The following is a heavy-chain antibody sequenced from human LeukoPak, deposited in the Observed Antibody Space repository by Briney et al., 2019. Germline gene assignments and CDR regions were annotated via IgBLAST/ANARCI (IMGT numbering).Heavy chain of an antibody. CDR3: ARAESWLQLPFDY. Sequence: PSETLSLTCTVSGGSISSHHWSWIRQPPGKGLEWIGYIYYSGSTNYNPSLKSRVTISVDTSKNQFSLKLSSVTAADTAVYYCARAESWLQLPFDYWGQGTLVTVSS. J-gene: IGHJ4*02. CDR2: IYYSGST. D-gene: IGHD5-24*01. V-gene: IGHV4-59*11. CDR1: GGSISSHH.